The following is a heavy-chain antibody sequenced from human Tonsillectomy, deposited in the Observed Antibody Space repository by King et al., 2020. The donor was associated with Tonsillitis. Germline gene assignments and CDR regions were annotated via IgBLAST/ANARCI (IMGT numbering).Heavy chain of an antibody. CDR1: GFTVSRNY. CDR2: IYSGGST. J-gene: IGHJ5*02. V-gene: IGHV3-66*01. CDR3: AIAEMATIRNWFDP. D-gene: IGHD5-24*01. Sequence: VQLVESGGGLVQPGGSLRLSCAASGFTVSRNYMSWVRQAPGKGLEWVSVIYSGGSTYYADSVKGRFTISRDNSKNTLYLQMNSLRAEDTAVYYCAIAEMATIRNWFDPWGQGTLVTVSS.